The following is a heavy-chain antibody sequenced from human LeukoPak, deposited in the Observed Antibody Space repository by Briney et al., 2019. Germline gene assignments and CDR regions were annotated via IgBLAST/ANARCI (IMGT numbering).Heavy chain of an antibody. J-gene: IGHJ4*02. CDR1: GFTFSSCS. Sequence: GGSLRLSCAASGFTFSSCSMNWVRQAPGKGLEWVSYITSSSGSINYADSVKGRFTISRDNANNSLYLQMNSLRAEDTAVYYCASSPFWNLYYFDYWGQGTLVTVSS. D-gene: IGHD3-3*01. CDR2: ITSSSGSI. V-gene: IGHV3-48*01. CDR3: ASSPFWNLYYFDY.